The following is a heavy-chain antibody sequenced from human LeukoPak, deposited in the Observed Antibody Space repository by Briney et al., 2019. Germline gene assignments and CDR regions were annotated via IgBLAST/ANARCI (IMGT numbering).Heavy chain of an antibody. Sequence: GGSRRLSCAASGFTFSSYGMHWVRQAPGKGLEWVACIRYDVSNKYYADSVKGRFTISRDNSKNTLYLQMNTLRAEATAAYYCAQDSSRDVNYYQSYYMDVWGKGTTVTISS. CDR3: AQDSSRDVNYYQSYYMDV. D-gene: IGHD3-10*01. J-gene: IGHJ6*03. CDR1: GFTFSSYG. CDR2: IRYDVSNK. V-gene: IGHV3-30*02.